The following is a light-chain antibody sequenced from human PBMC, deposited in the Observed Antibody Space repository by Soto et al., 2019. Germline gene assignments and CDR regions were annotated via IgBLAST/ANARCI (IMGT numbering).Light chain of an antibody. CDR1: QSVLYSANNKKY. V-gene: IGKV4-1*01. J-gene: IGKJ1*01. CDR3: HQYYTSPWT. Sequence: DIVMTQSPDSLAVSLGERATINCKSSQSVLYSANNKKYLAWYQQKPGQPPKLLIYWASTRESGVPDRFSGSGSVTDFTLTISSLQAEDVAVYYCHQYYTSPWTFGQGTKVEIK. CDR2: WAS.